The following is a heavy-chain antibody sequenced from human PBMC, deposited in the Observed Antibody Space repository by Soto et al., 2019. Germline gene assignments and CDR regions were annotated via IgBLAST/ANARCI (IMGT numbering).Heavy chain of an antibody. D-gene: IGHD2-21*02. CDR3: ARQRGAYCGGDCYSPHYYYYGMDV. V-gene: IGHV5-51*01. CDR1: GYSFTSYW. Sequence: LKISCKGCGYSFTSYWIGWVRQMPGKGLEWMGIIYPGDSDTRYSPSFQGQVTISADKSISTAYLQWSSLKASDTAMYYCARQRGAYCGGDCYSPHYYYYGMDVWGQGTTVTVSS. CDR2: IYPGDSDT. J-gene: IGHJ6*02.